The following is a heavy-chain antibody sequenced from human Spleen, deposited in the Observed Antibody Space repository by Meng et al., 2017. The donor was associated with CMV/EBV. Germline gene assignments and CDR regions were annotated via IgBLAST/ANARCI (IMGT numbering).Heavy chain of an antibody. D-gene: IGHD3-3*01. Sequence: GGSLRLSCVASGFNFKDNYISWVRQAPGKGLEWVSAISGSGGSTYYADSVKGRFTISRDNSKNTLYLQMNSLRAEDTAVYYCAKVGHDFWSGYYDYWGQGTLVTVSS. J-gene: IGHJ4*02. V-gene: IGHV3-23*01. CDR1: GFNFKDNY. CDR3: AKVGHDFWSGYYDY. CDR2: ISGSGGST.